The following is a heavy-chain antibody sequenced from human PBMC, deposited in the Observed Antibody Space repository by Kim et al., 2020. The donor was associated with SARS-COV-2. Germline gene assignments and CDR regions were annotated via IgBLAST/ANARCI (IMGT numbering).Heavy chain of an antibody. CDR1: GFTFSNYA. CDR3: AKDAATYFHDSSGYSYFVYYYDS. Sequence: GGSLRLSCAASGFTFSNYAMSWVRQAPGKGLEWVSAISPSGGSKYYADSVKGRFTITRDKSNNTLSLQMNSLRAEDTAIYFCAKDAATYFHDSSGYSYFVYYYDSWRQGPLVTASS. J-gene: IGHJ4*02. V-gene: IGHV3-23*01. CDR2: ISPSGGSK. D-gene: IGHD3-22*01.